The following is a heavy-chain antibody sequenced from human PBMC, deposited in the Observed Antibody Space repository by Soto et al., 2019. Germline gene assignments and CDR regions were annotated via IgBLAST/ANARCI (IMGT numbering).Heavy chain of an antibody. Sequence: EVQLVQSGAEVKKPGESLKISCKGSGYSFTSYWIGWVRQMPGKGLEWMGIIYPGDSDTRYSPSFQGQVTISADKSIITAYLQWSSLKASDTAMYYCARLSYYYSSGYYFGWFDPWGQGTLVTVSS. CDR2: IYPGDSDT. D-gene: IGHD3-22*01. CDR1: GYSFTSYW. J-gene: IGHJ5*02. CDR3: ARLSYYYSSGYYFGWFDP. V-gene: IGHV5-51*03.